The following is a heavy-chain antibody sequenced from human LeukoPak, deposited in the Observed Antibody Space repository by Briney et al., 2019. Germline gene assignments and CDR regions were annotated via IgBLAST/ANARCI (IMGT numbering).Heavy chain of an antibody. V-gene: IGHV4-34*01. CDR3: ARDYYYDSSGYDY. CDR1: GGSFSGYY. J-gene: IGHJ4*02. CDR2: INQSGST. D-gene: IGHD3-22*01. Sequence: SETLSLTCAVYGGSFSGYYWSWIRQPPGKGLEWIGEINQSGSTNYNPSLKSRVTISVDTSKNQFSLKLSSVTAADTVVYYCARDYYYDSSGYDYWGQGTLVTVSS.